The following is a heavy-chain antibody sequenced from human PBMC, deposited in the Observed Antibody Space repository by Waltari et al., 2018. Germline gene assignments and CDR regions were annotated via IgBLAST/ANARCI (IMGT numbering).Heavy chain of an antibody. Sequence: QVQLQESGPGLVKPSETLSLTCAVSGYSISSGYYWGWIRQPPGKGLEWIGSIYHSGSTYYNPSLKGRVTISVDTSKNQFSLKLSSVTAADTAVYYCAREPPYYDILTGYYYYFDYWGQGTLVTVSS. V-gene: IGHV4-38-2*02. CDR3: AREPPYYDILTGYYYYFDY. CDR2: IYHSGST. D-gene: IGHD3-9*01. J-gene: IGHJ4*02. CDR1: GYSISSGYY.